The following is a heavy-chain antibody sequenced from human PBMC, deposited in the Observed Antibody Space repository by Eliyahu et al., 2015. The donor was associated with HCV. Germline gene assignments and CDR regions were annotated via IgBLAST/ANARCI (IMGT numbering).Heavy chain of an antibody. J-gene: IGHJ4*02. CDR2: IRSKTDGGTT. CDR1: GFSFXTAW. CDR3: TVYVYGSGQYGRIDY. V-gene: IGHV3-15*01. D-gene: IGHD6-19*01. Sequence: EVRLVESGGGLVKPGGSLTLSCAASGFSFXTAWMSWVRQAPGKGLEWVGRIRSKTDGGTTDYAAPDQGTITISRDDSQSTLYLQMTSLKTEDTAVYYCTVYVYGSGQYGRIDYWGQGTLVTVSS.